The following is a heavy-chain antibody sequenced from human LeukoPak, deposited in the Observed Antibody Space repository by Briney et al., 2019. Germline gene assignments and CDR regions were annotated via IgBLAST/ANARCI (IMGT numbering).Heavy chain of an antibody. CDR2: IDYSEST. J-gene: IGHJ3*02. CDR3: ARDANCSGGSCYGHDAFDI. D-gene: IGHD2-15*01. V-gene: IGHV4-30-4*08. CDR1: GGSICSGDYY. Sequence: SQTLSLTCTVSGGSICSGDYYWRWIRQPPGKGLGWNGYIDYSESTYWYPSLKSRVSISVDMSTNQCSLKLSSVTAAGAAVYYCARDANCSGGSCYGHDAFDIWGQGTMVTVSS.